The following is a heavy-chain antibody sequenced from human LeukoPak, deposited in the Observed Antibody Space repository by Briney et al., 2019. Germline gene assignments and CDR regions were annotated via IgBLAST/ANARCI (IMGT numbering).Heavy chain of an antibody. Sequence: PSETLSLTCAVYGGSLSGSYWSWIRQPPGKGLEWIGEINHSGSTNYNPSLKSRVTISVDTSKNQFSLKLSSVTAADTAVYYCARKRPLYYYYYGMDVWGQGTTVTVSS. CDR3: ARKRPLYYYYYGMDV. D-gene: IGHD6-6*01. CDR2: INHSGST. V-gene: IGHV4-34*01. CDR1: GGSLSGSY. J-gene: IGHJ6*02.